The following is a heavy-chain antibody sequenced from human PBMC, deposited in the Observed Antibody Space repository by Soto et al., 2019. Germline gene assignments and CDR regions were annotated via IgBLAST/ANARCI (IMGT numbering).Heavy chain of an antibody. V-gene: IGHV1-18*04. CDR1: GYTFTSYG. CDR3: ARGYYDFWSGYLTPNWFDP. Sequence: GASVKVSCKASGYTFTSYGISWVRQAPGQGLEWMGWISAYNGNTNYAQKLQGRVTMTTDTSTSTAYMELRSLRSDDTAVYYCARGYYDFWSGYLTPNWFDPWGQGTLVTVSS. D-gene: IGHD3-3*01. CDR2: ISAYNGNT. J-gene: IGHJ5*02.